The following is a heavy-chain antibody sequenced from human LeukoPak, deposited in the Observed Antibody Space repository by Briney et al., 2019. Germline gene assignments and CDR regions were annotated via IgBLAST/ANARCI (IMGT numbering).Heavy chain of an antibody. CDR1: GFAFSDYE. Sequence: PGGSLRLSCAASGFAFSDYEFNWVRQAPGKGLEWVAYISRSGGAIDYADSVKGRFTVSRDNAKNSLSLQMNSPRAEDTALYYCARPSPGWAQNYWGQGTLVTVS. CDR2: ISRSGGAI. V-gene: IGHV3-48*03. CDR3: ARPSPGWAQNY. J-gene: IGHJ4*02. D-gene: IGHD6-19*01.